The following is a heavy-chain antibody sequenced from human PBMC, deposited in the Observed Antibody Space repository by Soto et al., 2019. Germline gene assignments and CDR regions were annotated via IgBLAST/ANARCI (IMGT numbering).Heavy chain of an antibody. CDR2: IIPIYGTV. D-gene: IGHD3-9*01. V-gene: IGHV1-69*12. CDR1: GGTSSRFG. Sequence: QVQLVQSGAEVKKPGSSVKVSCRASGGTSSRFGISWVRQAPGQGLEWMGGIIPIYGTVHYAQMLQGRVTITANESPRTVHMELSSLTSDATAVYYCAYDIYYDYYYGMDVWGQGTTVTVSS. CDR3: AYDIYYDYYYGMDV. J-gene: IGHJ6*02.